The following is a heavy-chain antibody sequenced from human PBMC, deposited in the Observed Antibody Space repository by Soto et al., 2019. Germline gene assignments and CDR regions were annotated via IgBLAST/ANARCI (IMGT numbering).Heavy chain of an antibody. J-gene: IGHJ4*02. CDR1: GYTFTSYA. D-gene: IGHD3-16*01. Sequence: QVQLVQSGAEVKKPGASVKVSCKASGYTFTSYAMHWVRQAPGQRLEWMGWINAGNGTTKYSQKFQGRVTITRDTSASTAYMELSSLISEYTAVYYCARVIGGLYYFDYWGQGTLVTVSS. CDR2: INAGNGTT. V-gene: IGHV1-3*01. CDR3: ARVIGGLYYFDY.